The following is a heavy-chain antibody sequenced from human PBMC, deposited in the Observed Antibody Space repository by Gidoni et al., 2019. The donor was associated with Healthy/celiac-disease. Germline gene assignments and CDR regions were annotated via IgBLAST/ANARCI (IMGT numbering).Heavy chain of an antibody. J-gene: IGHJ4*02. V-gene: IGHV4-39*07. CDR3: ARDPLYSSWYPYYFDY. Sequence: QLQLQESGPGLVKPSQTLSLTCTVSGGSISSSRYYWGWLRQPPGKGLEWIGSIYYSGSTYYNPSLKRRVTISVDTSKNQFSLKLSSVTAADTAVYYCARDPLYSSWYPYYFDYWGQGTLVTVSS. CDR2: IYYSGST. CDR1: GGSISSSRYY. D-gene: IGHD6-13*01.